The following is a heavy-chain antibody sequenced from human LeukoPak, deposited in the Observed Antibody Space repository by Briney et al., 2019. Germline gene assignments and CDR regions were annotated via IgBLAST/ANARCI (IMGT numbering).Heavy chain of an antibody. Sequence: PSETLSLTCTVSGGSIDSYYCSWIRQPPAKGLEWIGHIYYTGSTEYHPSLTSRVTISLDTSKSQCSLKLTSVTAADTAVYYCARVYQSAEYYFDYWGQGNLVSVSS. CDR2: IYYTGST. CDR3: ARVYQSAEYYFDY. D-gene: IGHD2-2*01. CDR1: GGSIDSYY. V-gene: IGHV4-59*01. J-gene: IGHJ4*02.